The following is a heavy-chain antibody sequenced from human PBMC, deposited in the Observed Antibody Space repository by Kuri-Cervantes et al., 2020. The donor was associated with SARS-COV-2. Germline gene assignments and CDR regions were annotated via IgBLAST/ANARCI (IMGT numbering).Heavy chain of an antibody. CDR3: ARVPYSPLRRDDYYYDSSAPWYYYYGMDV. D-gene: IGHD3-22*01. CDR1: GYTFTSYG. V-gene: IGHV1-18*04. CDR2: ISAYNGNT. Sequence: ASVKVSCKASGYTFTSYGISWVRQAPGQGLEWMGWISAYNGNTNYAQKLQGRVTMTTDTSTSTAYMELRSLRSDDTAVYYCARVPYSPLRRDDYYYDSSAPWYYYYGMDVWGQGTTVTVSS. J-gene: IGHJ6*02.